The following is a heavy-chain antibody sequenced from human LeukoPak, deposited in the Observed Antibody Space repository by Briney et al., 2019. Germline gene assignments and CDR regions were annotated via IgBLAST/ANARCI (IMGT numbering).Heavy chain of an antibody. D-gene: IGHD3-9*01. V-gene: IGHV3-23*01. Sequence: PGGSLRLSCAASGFTFSSYAMSWVRQAPGKGLEWVSAISGSGGSTYYADSVKGRFTISRDNSKNTLYLQMNSLRAEDTAVYYCAKLEPNYDILTGYYGDTNFDYWGQGTLVTVSS. CDR2: ISGSGGST. CDR3: AKLEPNYDILTGYYGDTNFDY. J-gene: IGHJ4*02. CDR1: GFTFSSYA.